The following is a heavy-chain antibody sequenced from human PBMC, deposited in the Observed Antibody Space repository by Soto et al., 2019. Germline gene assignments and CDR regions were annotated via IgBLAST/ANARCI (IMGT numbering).Heavy chain of an antibody. CDR3: ERDTVTSLTPYQGLYYYGMDV. Sequence: PGGSLRLSCAASGFTFSSYGMRWVRQAPGKGLEWVAVISYDGSNKYYADSVKGRIVISRDNSKDSLYLQMDTLRPDDTAIYYCERDTVTSLTPYQGLYYYGMDVWGQGTTVTVSS. CDR2: ISYDGSNK. D-gene: IGHD2-2*01. CDR1: GFTFSSYG. J-gene: IGHJ6*02. V-gene: IGHV3-30*03.